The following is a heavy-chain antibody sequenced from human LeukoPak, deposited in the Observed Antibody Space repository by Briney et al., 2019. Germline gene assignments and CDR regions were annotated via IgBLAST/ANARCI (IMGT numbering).Heavy chain of an antibody. V-gene: IGHV1-8*01. CDR3: AAHTYYYSSGSFGH. J-gene: IGHJ4*02. Sequence: ASVIVSCKASGYSFTSYDISWVRQATGQGPEWIGWMNPSSGNTGYAQRFQGRVTMTRGTSTSTAYLELSSLTSDDTAVYYCAAHTYYYSSGSFGHWGQGTLVTVSS. CDR2: MNPSSGNT. D-gene: IGHD3-10*01. CDR1: GYSFTSYD.